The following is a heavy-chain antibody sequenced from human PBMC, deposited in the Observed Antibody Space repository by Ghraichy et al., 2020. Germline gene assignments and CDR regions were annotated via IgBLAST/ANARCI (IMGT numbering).Heavy chain of an antibody. CDR3: ARGGSGGSFDY. Sequence: GGSLRLSCAASGFTFSSYWMSWVRQAPGKGLEWVANIKRDGGKKYYVDSVKGRFTISRDNAKNSLYLQMNSLRAEDTAVYYCARGGSGGSFDYWGQGTLVTVSS. CDR2: IKRDGGKK. V-gene: IGHV3-7*01. D-gene: IGHD2-15*01. J-gene: IGHJ4*02. CDR1: GFTFSSYW.